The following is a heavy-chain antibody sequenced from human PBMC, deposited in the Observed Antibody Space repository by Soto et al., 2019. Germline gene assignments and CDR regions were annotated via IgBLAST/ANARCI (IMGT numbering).Heavy chain of an antibody. CDR3: VKDRDSNSWPSRDV. CDR2: ISPNSGNT. V-gene: IGHV1-18*01. CDR1: GYTFTRNG. Sequence: VKVSCKTSGYTFTRNGISWVRQAPGQGLEWMGWISPNSGNTKYAQKLQGRVIMTTDTSTSTAYMELRSLRSDDTAVYYCVKDRDSNSWPSRDVWGPGTTVTVSS. D-gene: IGHD3-22*01. J-gene: IGHJ6*02.